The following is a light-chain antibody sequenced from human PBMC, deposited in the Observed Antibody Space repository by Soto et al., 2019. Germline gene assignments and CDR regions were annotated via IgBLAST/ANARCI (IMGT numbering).Light chain of an antibody. CDR2: KAS. Sequence: DIQMTQSPSTLSASVGDRVTITCRASQSISSWLAWYQQKPGKAPKRLIYKASSLESGVPSRFSGSGSGTEFTLTISSLQPDDFATYYCQQFNSFSYTFGGGTKVDIK. CDR1: QSISSW. J-gene: IGKJ4*01. CDR3: QQFNSFSYT. V-gene: IGKV1-5*03.